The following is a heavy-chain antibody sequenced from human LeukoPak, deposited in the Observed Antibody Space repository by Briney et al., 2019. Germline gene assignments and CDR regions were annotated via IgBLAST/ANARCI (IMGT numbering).Heavy chain of an antibody. D-gene: IGHD3-10*01. CDR2: ISSSSSYI. V-gene: IGHV3-21*01. CDR1: GFTFSSYS. J-gene: IGHJ2*01. Sequence: GRSLRLSCAASGFTFSSYSMNWVRQAPGKGLEWVSSISSSSSYIYYADSVKGRFTISRDNAKNSLYLQMDSLRAEDTAVYYCARDLRSSGSYDLWGRGTPVTVSS. CDR3: ARDLRSSGSYDL.